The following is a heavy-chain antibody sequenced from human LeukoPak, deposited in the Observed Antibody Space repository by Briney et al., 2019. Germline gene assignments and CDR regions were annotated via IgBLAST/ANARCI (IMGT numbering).Heavy chain of an antibody. V-gene: IGHV4-61*02. D-gene: IGHD2-15*01. J-gene: IGHJ4*02. CDR3: ARVDLRYCSGGSYPFDY. Sequence: KPSQTLSLTCTVSGGSISSGSYYWSWIRQPAGKGLEWIGRIYTSGSTNYNPSLKSRVTISVDTSKNQFSLKLSSVTAADTAVYYCARVDLRYCSGGSYPFDYWGQGTLVTVSS. CDR1: GGSISSGSYY. CDR2: IYTSGST.